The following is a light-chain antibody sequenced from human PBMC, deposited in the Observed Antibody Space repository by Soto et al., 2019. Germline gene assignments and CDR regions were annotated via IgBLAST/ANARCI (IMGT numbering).Light chain of an antibody. CDR2: LNSDGSH. Sequence: QLVLTQSPSASASLGASVKLTCTLGSGHSNYAIAWHQQLAEKGPRYLMRLNSDGSHSKGDGVPDRFSGSSSGAERYLTISSLQSEDEADYYCQTWVTGIQVFGGGTKLTVL. CDR1: SGHSNYA. CDR3: QTWVTGIQV. J-gene: IGLJ3*02. V-gene: IGLV4-69*02.